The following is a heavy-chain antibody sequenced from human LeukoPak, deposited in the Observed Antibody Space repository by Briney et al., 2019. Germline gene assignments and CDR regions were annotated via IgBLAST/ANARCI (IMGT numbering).Heavy chain of an antibody. CDR3: ATCSMVRGVITFDY. V-gene: IGHV4-30-4*01. D-gene: IGHD3-10*01. CDR2: IYYSGST. CDR1: GGSISSGDYY. Sequence: SETLSLTCTVSGGSISSGDYYWSWIRQPPGKGLEWIGYIYYSGSTYYNPSLKSRVTISVDTSKNQFSLKLSSATAADTAVYYCATCSMVRGVITFDYWGQGTLVTVSS. J-gene: IGHJ4*02.